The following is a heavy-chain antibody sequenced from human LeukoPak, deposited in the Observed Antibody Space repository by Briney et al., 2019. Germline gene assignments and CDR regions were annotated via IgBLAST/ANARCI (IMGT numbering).Heavy chain of an antibody. J-gene: IGHJ3*02. V-gene: IGHV3-9*01. CDR2: ISWNSGSI. CDR1: GFTFDDYA. CDR3: AKFVGSSGEDAFDI. Sequence: GGSLRLSCAASGFTFDDYAMHWVRQAPGKGLEWVSGISWNSGSIGYADSVKGRFTISRDNAKNSLYLQMNSLRAEDTAVYYCAKFVGSSGEDAFDIWGQGTMVTVSS. D-gene: IGHD2-15*01.